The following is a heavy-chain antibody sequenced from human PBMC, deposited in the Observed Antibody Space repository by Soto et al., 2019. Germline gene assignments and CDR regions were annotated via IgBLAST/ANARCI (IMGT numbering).Heavy chain of an antibody. D-gene: IGHD2-15*01. CDR3: ARGPQNYCSGGSCYSNRNNWFDP. V-gene: IGHV1-2*04. Sequence: ASVKVSCKASGYTFTGYYMHWVRQAPGQGLEWMGWINPNSGGTNYAQKFQGWVTMTRDTSISTAYMELSRLRSDDTAVYYCARGPQNYCSGGSCYSNRNNWFDPWGQGTLVTVSS. CDR1: GYTFTGYY. J-gene: IGHJ5*02. CDR2: INPNSGGT.